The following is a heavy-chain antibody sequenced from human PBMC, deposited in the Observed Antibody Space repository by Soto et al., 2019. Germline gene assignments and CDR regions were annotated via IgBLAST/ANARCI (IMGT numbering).Heavy chain of an antibody. J-gene: IGHJ4*02. D-gene: IGHD3-22*01. CDR1: GGSISSGGYY. Sequence: QVQLQESGPGLVKPSQTLSLPCTVSGGSISSGGYYWSWIRQHPGKGLEWSGYIYYSGSTYYNPSLKSRVTISVDTSKNQFSLKLSSVTAADTAVYYCARNYDSRGSHDYWGQGTLVTVSS. CDR3: ARNYDSRGSHDY. V-gene: IGHV4-31*03. CDR2: IYYSGST.